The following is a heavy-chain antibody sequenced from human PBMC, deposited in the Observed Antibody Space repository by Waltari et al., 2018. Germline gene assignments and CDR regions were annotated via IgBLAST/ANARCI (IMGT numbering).Heavy chain of an antibody. Sequence: QVQLQESGPGLVKPSETLSLTCAVSGYSISSGSYYCSWIRQPAGKGLEWIGRIYTSGSTNYNPSLKSRVTISVDTSKNQFSLKLSSVTAADTAVYYCARHPYYGSGTYEDYWGQGTLVTVSS. CDR1: GYSISSGSYY. D-gene: IGHD3-10*01. CDR2: IYTSGST. J-gene: IGHJ4*02. V-gene: IGHV4-61*02. CDR3: ARHPYYGSGTYEDY.